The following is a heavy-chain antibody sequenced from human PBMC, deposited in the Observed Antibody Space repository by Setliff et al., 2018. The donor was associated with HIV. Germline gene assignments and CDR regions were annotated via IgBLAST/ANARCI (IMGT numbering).Heavy chain of an antibody. CDR3: ASLTTDRFLEWLFVY. Sequence: KTSETLSLTCSVSGGPITSNTYFWDWIRQAPGKGLEWIGSMSHSGSTYYNPSLKTRVTISVDTSKNQFSLKLSSVTAADTAVYYCASLTTDRFLEWLFVYWGQGTLVTVSS. V-gene: IGHV4-39*01. J-gene: IGHJ4*02. CDR1: GGPITSNTYF. CDR2: MSHSGST. D-gene: IGHD3-3*01.